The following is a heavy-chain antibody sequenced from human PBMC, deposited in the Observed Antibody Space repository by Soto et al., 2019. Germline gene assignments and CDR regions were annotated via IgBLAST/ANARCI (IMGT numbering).Heavy chain of an antibody. CDR2: IYYSGST. CDR3: ARQAYSGSYDH. D-gene: IGHD1-26*01. Sequence: PSETLSLACTVSGGSITSSSYYWGWIRQPPGKGLEWIGSIYYSGSTYYNPSLKSRVTISVDMSKSQFSLKMISVTAADTAVYYCARQAYSGSYDHWGQGTLVTVSS. J-gene: IGHJ5*02. V-gene: IGHV4-39*01. CDR1: GGSITSSSYY.